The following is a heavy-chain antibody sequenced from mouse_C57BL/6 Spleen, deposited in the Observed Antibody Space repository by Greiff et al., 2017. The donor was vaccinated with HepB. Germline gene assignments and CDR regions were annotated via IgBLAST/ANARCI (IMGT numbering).Heavy chain of an antibody. CDR3: TRLGPPYAMDY. CDR2: IDPETGGT. D-gene: IGHD4-1*01. V-gene: IGHV1-15*01. Sequence: QVQLKQSGAELVRPGASVTLSCKASGYTFTDYEMHWVKQTPVHGLEWIGAIDPETGGTAYNQKFKGKAILTADKSSSTAYMELRSLTSEDSAVYYCTRLGPPYAMDYWGQGTSVTVSS. CDR1: GYTFTDYE. J-gene: IGHJ4*01.